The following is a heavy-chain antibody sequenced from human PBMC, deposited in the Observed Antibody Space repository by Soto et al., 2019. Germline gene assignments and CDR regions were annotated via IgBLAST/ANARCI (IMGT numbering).Heavy chain of an antibody. D-gene: IGHD2-2*03. V-gene: IGHV4-59*01. CDR3: ARELGYCSSTSCHSGWFDP. J-gene: IGHJ5*02. Sequence: SETLSLTCTGSGGSISSYYWSWIRQPPGKGLEWIGYIYYSGSTNYNPSLKSRVTISVDTSKNQFSLKLSSVTAADTAVYYCARELGYCSSTSCHSGWFDPWGQGTLVTVSS. CDR2: IYYSGST. CDR1: GGSISSYY.